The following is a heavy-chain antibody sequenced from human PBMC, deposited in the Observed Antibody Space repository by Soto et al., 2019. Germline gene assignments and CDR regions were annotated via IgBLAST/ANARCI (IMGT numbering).Heavy chain of an antibody. CDR2: ISGSGEST. J-gene: IGHJ6*02. CDR1: GSTFTNYA. CDR3: AKDFGDIVVVVLAPYGMDV. Sequence: GGSLRLSCAASGSTFTNYAMNWVRQAPGKGLEWVSVISGSGESTYYADSVKGRFIISRDNSKNTLFLQMNSLRAEDTAVYFCAKDFGDIVVVVLAPYGMDVWGQGTTVTVSS. D-gene: IGHD2-15*01. V-gene: IGHV3-23*01.